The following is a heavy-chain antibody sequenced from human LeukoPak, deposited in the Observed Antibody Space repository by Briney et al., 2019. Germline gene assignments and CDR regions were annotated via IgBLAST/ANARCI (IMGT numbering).Heavy chain of an antibody. CDR2: ISWNSGSI. D-gene: IGHD3-16*01. CDR1: GFTFDDYA. Sequence: GGSLRLSCAASGFTFDDYAMHWVRHAPGKGLEWVSGISWNSGSIGYADSVKGRFTISRDNAKNSLYLQMNSLRAEDTALYYCAKDSLMITFGGATNPWGQGTLVTVSS. J-gene: IGHJ5*02. V-gene: IGHV3-9*01. CDR3: AKDSLMITFGGATNP.